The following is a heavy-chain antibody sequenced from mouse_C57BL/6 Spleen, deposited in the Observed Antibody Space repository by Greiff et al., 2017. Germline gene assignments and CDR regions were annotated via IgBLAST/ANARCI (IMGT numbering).Heavy chain of an antibody. CDR1: GYAFSSYW. CDR3: ARYYGSSYFDY. V-gene: IGHV1-80*01. Sequence: QVQLQQSGAELVQPGASVKISCKASGYAFSSYWMNWVKQRPGSGLEWIGQIYPGDGDTNSNGPFKGKATLTADKSSSTAYMQLSSLTSEDSAVYFCARYYGSSYFDYWGQGTTLTVSS. D-gene: IGHD1-1*01. J-gene: IGHJ2*01. CDR2: IYPGDGDT.